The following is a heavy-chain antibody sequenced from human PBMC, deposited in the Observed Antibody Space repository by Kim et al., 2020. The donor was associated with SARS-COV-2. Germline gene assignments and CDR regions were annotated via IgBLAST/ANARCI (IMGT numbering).Heavy chain of an antibody. CDR1: GFTFSSYG. J-gene: IGHJ4*02. Sequence: GGSLRLSCAASGFTFSSYGMHWVRQAPGKGLEWVAVISYDGSNKYYADSVKGRFTISRDNSKNTLYLQMNSLRAEDTAVYYCAKAATRAFTVTTRWGQGTLVTVSS. D-gene: IGHD4-4*01. CDR2: ISYDGSNK. CDR3: AKAATRAFTVTTR. V-gene: IGHV3-30*18.